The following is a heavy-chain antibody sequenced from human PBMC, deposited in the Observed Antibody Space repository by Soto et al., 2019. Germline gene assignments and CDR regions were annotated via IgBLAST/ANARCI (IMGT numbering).Heavy chain of an antibody. D-gene: IGHD2-2*01. CDR3: AKDIRVPQGYCRSTSCPPSFGMDV. Sequence: QVQLVESGGGVVQPGRSLRLSCAASGFTFSSYGMHWVRQAPGKGLEWVAVISYDGSNKYYADSVKGRFTISRDNSKNTPYLQMNSLRAEDTAVYYCAKDIRVPQGYCRSTSCPPSFGMDVWGQGTTVTVSS. CDR2: ISYDGSNK. V-gene: IGHV3-30*18. J-gene: IGHJ6*02. CDR1: GFTFSSYG.